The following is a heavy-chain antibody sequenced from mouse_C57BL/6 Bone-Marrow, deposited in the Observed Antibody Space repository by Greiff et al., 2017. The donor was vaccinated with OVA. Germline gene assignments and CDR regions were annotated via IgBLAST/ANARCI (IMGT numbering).Heavy chain of an antibody. D-gene: IGHD1-1*01. Sequence: QVQLQQSDAELVKPGASVKISCKVSGYTFTDHTIHWMKQRPEQGLEWIGYIYPRDGSTKYNEKFKGKATLTADKSSSTAYMQLNSLTSEDSAVYFCASTDYYGSSYGYFDVWGTGTTVTVSS. CDR2: IYPRDGST. V-gene: IGHV1-78*01. J-gene: IGHJ1*03. CDR3: ASTDYYGSSYGYFDV. CDR1: GYTFTDHT.